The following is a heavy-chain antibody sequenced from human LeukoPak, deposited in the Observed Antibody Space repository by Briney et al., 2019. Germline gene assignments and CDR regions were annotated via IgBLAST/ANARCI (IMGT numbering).Heavy chain of an antibody. V-gene: IGHV1-18*01. Sequence: ASVKVSCKASVYTFTSYGISWVRQAPGQGLEWMGWISAYNGNTNYAQKLQGRVTMTTDTSTSTAYMELRSLRSDDTAVYYCARDGGGGYSSSWYDYWGQGTLVTVSS. D-gene: IGHD6-13*01. CDR3: ARDGGGGYSSSWYDY. J-gene: IGHJ4*02. CDR1: VYTFTSYG. CDR2: ISAYNGNT.